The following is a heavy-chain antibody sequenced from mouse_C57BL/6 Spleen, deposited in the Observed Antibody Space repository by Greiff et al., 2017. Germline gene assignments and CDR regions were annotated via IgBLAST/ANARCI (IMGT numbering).Heavy chain of an antibody. CDR3: ARGDYDYDSSFFDY. Sequence: VKLMESGAELARPGASVKMSCKASGYTFTSYTMHWVKQRPGQGLEWIGYINPSSGYTKYNQKFKDKATLTADKSSSTAYMQLSSLTSEDSAVYYCARGDYDYDSSFFDYWGQGTTLTVSS. CDR1: GYTFTSYT. CDR2: INPSSGYT. V-gene: IGHV1-4*01. D-gene: IGHD2-4*01. J-gene: IGHJ2*01.